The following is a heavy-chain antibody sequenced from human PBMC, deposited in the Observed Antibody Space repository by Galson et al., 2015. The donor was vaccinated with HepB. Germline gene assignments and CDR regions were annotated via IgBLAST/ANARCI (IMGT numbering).Heavy chain of an antibody. J-gene: IGHJ6*02. CDR3: ARDGYSSSWYYYYGMDV. V-gene: IGHV6-1*01. CDR1: GDSVSSSSAA. Sequence: CAISGDSVSSSSAAWNWIRQSPSRGLEWLGRTYYRSKWYNDYAVSVKSRITINPDTSKNQFSLQLNSVTPEDTAVYYCARDGYSSSWYYYYGMDVWGQGTTVTVSS. D-gene: IGHD6-13*01. CDR2: TYYRSKWYN.